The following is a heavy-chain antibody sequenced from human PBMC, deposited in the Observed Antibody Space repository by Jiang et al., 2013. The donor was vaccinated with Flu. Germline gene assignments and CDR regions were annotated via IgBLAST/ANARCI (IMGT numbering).Heavy chain of an antibody. D-gene: IGHD3-16*01. Sequence: TVSGGSISSSSYYWGWIRQPPGKGLGWIGSIYYSGSTYYNPSLKSRVTISVDTSKNQFSLKLSSVTAADTAVYYCARGEGGFGYYYYGMDVWGQGTTVTVSS. CDR3: ARGEGGFGYYYYGMDV. CDR2: IYYSGST. CDR1: GGSISSSSYY. J-gene: IGHJ6*02. V-gene: IGHV4-39*01.